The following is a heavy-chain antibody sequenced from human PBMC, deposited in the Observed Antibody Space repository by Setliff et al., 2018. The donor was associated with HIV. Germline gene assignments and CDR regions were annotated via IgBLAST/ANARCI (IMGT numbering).Heavy chain of an antibody. CDR1: GFSFESHW. D-gene: IGHD2-8*02. J-gene: IGHJ4*02. V-gene: IGHV3-74*01. Sequence: PGGSLTLSCAVSGFSFESHWMHWVRQSPGKGLVWISRISGDGTRAAYADSAKDRFTISRDNAANTQYLQVDGLRCEDSAVYYCVRDRIEGRTVFDTWGLGTLVTVSS. CDR2: ISGDGTRA. CDR3: VRDRIEGRTVFDT.